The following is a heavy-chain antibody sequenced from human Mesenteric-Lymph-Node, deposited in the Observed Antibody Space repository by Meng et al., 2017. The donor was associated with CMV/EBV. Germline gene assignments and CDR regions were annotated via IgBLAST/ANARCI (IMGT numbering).Heavy chain of an antibody. J-gene: IGHJ4*02. D-gene: IGHD3-22*01. CDR1: GGSISSDDYC. CDR3: ARSGYYDISTYPV. Sequence: VSGGSISSDDYCWSWTRQHQGKGLEWIGYIYYSGYTYYNPSLKSRVTISRDTSRNQFSLRLTSVTAADTAVYYWARSGYYDISTYPVWGQGTLVTVSS. CDR2: IYYSGYT. V-gene: IGHV4-31*02.